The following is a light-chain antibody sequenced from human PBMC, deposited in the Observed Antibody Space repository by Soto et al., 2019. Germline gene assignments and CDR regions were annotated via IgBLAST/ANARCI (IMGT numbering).Light chain of an antibody. V-gene: IGKV3-20*01. CDR2: DAF. CDR1: QSVSYTF. Sequence: EIVLTQSPGTLSLSPGERATLSCRASQSVSYTFLAWYQQKPGQAPRLLIHDAFRRATGIPDRFSGSGSGTDFSLTISRLEPEDFVVYFCKQYDTSPGTFGPGTKVDIK. J-gene: IGKJ3*01. CDR3: KQYDTSPGT.